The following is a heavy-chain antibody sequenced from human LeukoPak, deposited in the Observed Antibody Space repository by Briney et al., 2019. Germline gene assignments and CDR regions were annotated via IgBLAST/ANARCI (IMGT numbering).Heavy chain of an antibody. Sequence: PSETLSLTCTVSDYSISSDYYWGWVRQPPGKGLEWVASIKPDGSEKYYLDSVKGRFTISRDNARDSLYLQMNSLRDDDTSVYFCARDASALYWGRGTLVTVSS. CDR2: IKPDGSEK. V-gene: IGHV3-7*01. D-gene: IGHD6-19*01. CDR1: DYSISSDY. J-gene: IGHJ4*02. CDR3: ARDASALY.